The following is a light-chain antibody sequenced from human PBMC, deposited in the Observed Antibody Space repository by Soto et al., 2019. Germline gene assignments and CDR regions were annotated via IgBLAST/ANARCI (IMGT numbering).Light chain of an antibody. CDR3: QHYKSYPWT. Sequence: DIQMTQSPSPLSSSLAHIFEIPWRASQSIDSWLAWYQQKPGKAPKLLMYKASSLESGVPSRFSGSGSETELTLTISSLQPDDFATYYCQHYKSYPWTFGQGTKVDI. V-gene: IGKV1-5*03. CDR2: KAS. J-gene: IGKJ1*01. CDR1: QSIDSW.